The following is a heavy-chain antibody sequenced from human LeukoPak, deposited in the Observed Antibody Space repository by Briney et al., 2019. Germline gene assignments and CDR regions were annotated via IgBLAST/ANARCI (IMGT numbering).Heavy chain of an antibody. J-gene: IGHJ5*02. CDR3: ARDGLASSSLFSWFDP. CDR1: GYSISSGYY. D-gene: IGHD6-6*01. V-gene: IGHV4-38-2*02. CDR2: IYHSGST. Sequence: SETLSLTCAVSGYSISSGYYWGWIRQPPGKGLEWIGSIYHSGSTYYNPSLKSRVTISVDTSKNQFSLKLSSVTAAATAVYYCARDGLASSSLFSWFDPWGQGTLVTVSS.